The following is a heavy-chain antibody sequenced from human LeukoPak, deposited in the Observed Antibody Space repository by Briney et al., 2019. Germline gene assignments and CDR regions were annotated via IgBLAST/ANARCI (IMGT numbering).Heavy chain of an antibody. CDR1: GFTFSSYA. CDR2: ISYDGSNK. D-gene: IGHD6-19*01. CDR3: ARDLERLVGPPAPIDY. Sequence: GGSLRLSCAASGFTFSSYAMHWVRQAPGKGLEWVAVISYDGSNKYYADSVKGRFTISRDNSKNTLYLQMNSLRAEDTAVYYCARDLERLVGPPAPIDYWGQGTLVTVSS. V-gene: IGHV3-30-3*01. J-gene: IGHJ4*02.